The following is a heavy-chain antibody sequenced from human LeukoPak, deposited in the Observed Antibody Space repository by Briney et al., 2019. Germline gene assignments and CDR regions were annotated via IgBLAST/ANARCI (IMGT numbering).Heavy chain of an antibody. Sequence: GASVKVSCKASGYTFTGYYMHWVRQAPGQGLEWMGWINPNSGGTNYAQKFQGRFTISRDNSKNTLYLQMNSLRAEDTAVYYCAKLAVVRTGYFDYWGQGTLVTVSS. CDR2: INPNSGGT. CDR3: AKLAVVRTGYFDY. CDR1: GYTFTGYY. V-gene: IGHV1-2*02. J-gene: IGHJ4*02. D-gene: IGHD2-15*01.